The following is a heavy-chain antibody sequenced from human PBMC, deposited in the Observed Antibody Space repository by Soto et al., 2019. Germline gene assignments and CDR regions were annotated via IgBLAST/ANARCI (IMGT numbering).Heavy chain of an antibody. J-gene: IGHJ4*02. Sequence: EVQLVESGGGLVQPGGSLRLSCAASGFTFSSYCMHWVRQAPGKGLVWVSRINSDGSSTSYADSVKGRSTISRDNAKNTQYLQMNLLGDEDTAVYYCTSPLYIWSVDDLDYWGQGTLVTVSS. CDR1: GFTFSSYC. V-gene: IGHV3-74*01. CDR3: TSPLYIWSVDDLDY. CDR2: INSDGSST. D-gene: IGHD1-20*01.